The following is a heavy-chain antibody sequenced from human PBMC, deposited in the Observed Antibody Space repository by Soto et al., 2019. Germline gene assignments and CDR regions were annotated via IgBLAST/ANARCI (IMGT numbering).Heavy chain of an antibody. CDR2: IYYSGST. J-gene: IGHJ3*02. CDR1: GGSISSYY. Sequence: QVQLQESGPGLVKPSETLSLTCTVSGGSISSYYWSWIRQPPGKGLEWFGYIYYSGSTNYNPSLKGRVTISVDTSKNQFSLKLSSVTAADTAVYYCARDRTRYFDWFTGPSQDAFDIWGQGTMVTVSS. V-gene: IGHV4-59*01. D-gene: IGHD3-9*01. CDR3: ARDRTRYFDWFTGPSQDAFDI.